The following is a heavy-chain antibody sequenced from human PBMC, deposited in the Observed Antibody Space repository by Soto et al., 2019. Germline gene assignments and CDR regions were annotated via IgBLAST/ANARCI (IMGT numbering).Heavy chain of an antibody. V-gene: IGHV3-21*01. CDR3: ARDSESGYDPTYGMDV. Sequence: EVQLVESGGGLVKPGGSLRLSCAASGFTFSSYSMNWVRQAPGKGLEWVSSISSSSSYIYYADSVKGRFTISRDNAKNSLYLQMNSLRAEDTAVYYCARDSESGYDPTYGMDVWGQGTTVTVSS. CDR1: GFTFSSYS. D-gene: IGHD5-12*01. J-gene: IGHJ6*02. CDR2: ISSSSSYI.